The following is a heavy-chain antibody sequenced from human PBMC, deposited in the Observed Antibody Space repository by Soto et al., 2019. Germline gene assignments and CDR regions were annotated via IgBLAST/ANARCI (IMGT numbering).Heavy chain of an antibody. CDR3: ARLVRGYYYYYGMDV. D-gene: IGHD3-10*01. J-gene: IGHJ6*02. V-gene: IGHV4-34*01. CDR1: GGSFSGYY. Sequence: SETLSLTCAVYGGSFSGYYWSWIRQPPGKGLEWIGEINHSGSTNYNPSLKSRVTISVDTSKNQFSLKLSSVTAADTAVYYCARLVRGYYYYYGMDVWGQGTTVTVSS. CDR2: INHSGST.